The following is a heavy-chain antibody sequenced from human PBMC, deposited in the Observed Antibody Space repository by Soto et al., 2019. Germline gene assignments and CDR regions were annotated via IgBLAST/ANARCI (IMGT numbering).Heavy chain of an antibody. CDR1: GGSISSYY. D-gene: IGHD3-3*01. CDR3: ARDLGNYDFWSGYYSHYYSMDV. Sequence: TLSLTCTVSGGSISSYYWSWIRQPAGKGLEWIGRIYTSGSTNYNPSLKSRVTMSVDTSKNQFSLKLSSVTAADTAVYYCARDLGNYDFWSGYYSHYYSMDVWGQGTTVTVSS. V-gene: IGHV4-4*07. J-gene: IGHJ6*02. CDR2: IYTSGST.